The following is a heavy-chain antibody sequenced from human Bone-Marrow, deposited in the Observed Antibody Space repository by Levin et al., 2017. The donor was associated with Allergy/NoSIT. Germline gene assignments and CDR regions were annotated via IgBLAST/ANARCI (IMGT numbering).Heavy chain of an antibody. J-gene: IGHJ4*02. Sequence: PGGSLRLSCAASGFSFDEYAIHWVRQPPGKGLEWVSGISYNSGSIGYADSVKGRFTISRDSAKNSVYLQMNSLRPEDTALYYCVKNRHSSSWYVLDYWGQGTLVTVSS. CDR3: VKNRHSSSWYVLDY. CDR2: ISYNSGSI. CDR1: GFSFDEYA. D-gene: IGHD6-13*01. V-gene: IGHV3-9*01.